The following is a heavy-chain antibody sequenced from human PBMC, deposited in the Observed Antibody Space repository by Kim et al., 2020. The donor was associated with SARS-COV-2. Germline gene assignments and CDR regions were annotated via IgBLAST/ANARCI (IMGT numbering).Heavy chain of an antibody. D-gene: IGHD2-21*01. Sequence: ASVKVSCKASGYTFSNYALHWVRQAPGQRLEWMGWINAGNGNTKYSQKFQGRVTITRDTSARTAYMELSSLRSEDTAVYYCARVVVNAEYYYGLDVWGHG. J-gene: IGHJ6*02. V-gene: IGHV1-3*01. CDR3: ARVVVNAEYYYGLDV. CDR1: GYTFSNYA. CDR2: INAGNGNT.